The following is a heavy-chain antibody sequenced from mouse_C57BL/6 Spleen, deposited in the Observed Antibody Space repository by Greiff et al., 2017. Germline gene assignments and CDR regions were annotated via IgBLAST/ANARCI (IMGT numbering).Heavy chain of an antibody. CDR1: GFTFSDYY. Sequence: EVQLQESEGGLVQPGSSMKLSCTASGFTFSDYYMAWVRQVPEKGLEWVANINYDGSSTYYLDSLKSRFIISRDNAKNILYLQMSSLKSEDTATYYCARGFITTPYFDYWGQGTTLTVSS. D-gene: IGHD1-1*01. J-gene: IGHJ2*01. V-gene: IGHV5-16*01. CDR2: INYDGSST. CDR3: ARGFITTPYFDY.